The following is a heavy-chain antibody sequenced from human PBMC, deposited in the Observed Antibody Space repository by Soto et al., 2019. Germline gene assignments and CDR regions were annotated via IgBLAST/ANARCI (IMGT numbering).Heavy chain of an antibody. Sequence: QVQLVESGGGVVQPGRSLRLSCAASGFTFSSYAMHWVRQAPGKGLEWVAVISYDGSNKYYADSVKGRFTISRDNSKNTLYLRMNSLRAEDTAVYYCAREFSDIVVVVAATRDAFDIWGQGTMVTVSS. J-gene: IGHJ3*02. CDR3: AREFSDIVVVVAATRDAFDI. V-gene: IGHV3-30-3*01. CDR1: GFTFSSYA. CDR2: ISYDGSNK. D-gene: IGHD2-15*01.